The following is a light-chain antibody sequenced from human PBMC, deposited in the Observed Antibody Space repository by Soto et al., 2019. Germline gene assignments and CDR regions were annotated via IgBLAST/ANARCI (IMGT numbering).Light chain of an antibody. CDR2: GIS. CDR1: QAITASY. Sequence: EIVLTQSPGTMSVSPGERATLSCRASQAITASYLAWYHQSPGQAPRLLIYGISIRAPGIPDRFSGSGSGSDFTLPIDSLESEDVGVFFCHQYGSKPYTFGQGTSLQI. J-gene: IGKJ2*01. V-gene: IGKV3-20*01. CDR3: HQYGSKPYT.